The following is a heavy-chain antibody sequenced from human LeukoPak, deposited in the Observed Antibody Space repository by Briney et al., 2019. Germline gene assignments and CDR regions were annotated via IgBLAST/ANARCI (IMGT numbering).Heavy chain of an antibody. CDR3: ARHPSGRMWLQQGGWFDP. CDR2: MYHNGST. D-gene: IGHD5-24*01. CDR1: GFTFSSYSMN. J-gene: IGHJ5*02. V-gene: IGHV4-39*01. Sequence: PGGSLRLSCAASGFTFSSYSMNWVRQTPGKGLEWIGSMYHNGSTYYNPSLKSRVTISVDTSKNQFSLKLTSVTAADTAVYYCARHPSGRMWLQQGGWFDPWGQGTLVTVSS.